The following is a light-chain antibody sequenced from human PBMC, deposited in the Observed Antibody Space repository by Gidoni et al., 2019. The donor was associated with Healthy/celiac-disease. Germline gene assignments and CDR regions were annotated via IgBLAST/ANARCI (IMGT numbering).Light chain of an antibody. CDR1: QSISSSQ. J-gene: IGKJ4*01. Sequence: EIVLTQSPGTLSLSSGQSATLSCRASQSISSSQLAWYQQKPGQAPRPLMYGASSRATDIPDRFSGSGSGTDFTLTISRLEPEDFAVYYCQHFGNFGGGTKVE. CDR2: GAS. V-gene: IGKV3-20*01. CDR3: QHFGN.